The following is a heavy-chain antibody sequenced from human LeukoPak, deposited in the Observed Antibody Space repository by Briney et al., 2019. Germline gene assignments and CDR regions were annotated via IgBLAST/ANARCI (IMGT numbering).Heavy chain of an antibody. Sequence: VASVKVSCKASGYTFTSYYMHWVRQAPGQGLEWMGIINPSGGSTSYAQKFQGRVTMTTDTSTSTAYMELRSLRSDDTAVYYCAREWGLYCSSTSCYYYYYGMDVWGQGTTVTVSS. CDR3: AREWGLYCSSTSCYYYYYGMDV. J-gene: IGHJ6*02. CDR2: INPSGGST. CDR1: GYTFTSYY. V-gene: IGHV1-46*01. D-gene: IGHD2-2*01.